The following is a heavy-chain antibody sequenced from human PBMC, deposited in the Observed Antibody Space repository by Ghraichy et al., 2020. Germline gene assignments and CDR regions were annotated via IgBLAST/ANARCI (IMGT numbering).Heavy chain of an antibody. CDR1: GFTFSTYA. CDR3: AKRGDFWSKSYYYYYMDV. J-gene: IGHJ6*03. V-gene: IGHV3-23*01. CDR2: ISGNGANT. D-gene: IGHD3-3*01. Sequence: GGSLRLSCAASGFTFSTYAMSWVRQAPGTGLEWVSGISGNGANTYYADSVKGRFTISRDNSKNTLYLQMNSLRAEDTAVYYCAKRGDFWSKSYYYYYMDVWGKGTTVTVSS.